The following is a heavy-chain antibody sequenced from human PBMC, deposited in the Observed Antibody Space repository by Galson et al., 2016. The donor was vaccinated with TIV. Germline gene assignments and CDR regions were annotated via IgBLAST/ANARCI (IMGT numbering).Heavy chain of an antibody. Sequence: SVKVSCKASGGTFSFYAINWVRQAPGQGLEWMGRIIPVFGTTDYAQKFRGRVTFTVDESTSTAFMELGSLRSEDTAVYYCARGDQYSSCWVTDSWGQGTLVTVSS. J-gene: IGHJ4*02. CDR2: IIPVFGTT. V-gene: IGHV1-69*13. D-gene: IGHD6-19*01. CDR3: ARGDQYSSCWVTDS. CDR1: GGTFSFYA.